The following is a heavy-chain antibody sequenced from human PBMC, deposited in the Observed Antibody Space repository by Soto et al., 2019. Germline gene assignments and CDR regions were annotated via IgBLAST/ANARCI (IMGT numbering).Heavy chain of an antibody. Sequence: QVQLVESGGGVVQPGRSLRLSCAASGFTFSSYGMHWVRQAPGKGLEWVAVISYDGSNKYYADSVKGRFTISRDNSKNTLYLQMNSLRAEDTAVYYCAKATPEGHSSGWYDYWGQGTLVTVSS. CDR2: ISYDGSNK. J-gene: IGHJ4*02. V-gene: IGHV3-30*18. D-gene: IGHD6-19*01. CDR3: AKATPEGHSSGWYDY. CDR1: GFTFSSYG.